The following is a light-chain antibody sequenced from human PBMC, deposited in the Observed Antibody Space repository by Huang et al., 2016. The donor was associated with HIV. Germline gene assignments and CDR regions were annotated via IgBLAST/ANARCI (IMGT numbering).Light chain of an antibody. Sequence: DIQMTQSPSSLSASLGDRVTITCQASQDISNYLNWYQQKPGKAPKLLIYDASKLETGVPSRFSGSGSGTDFTFTISSLQPEDIATYYCQQYDNLPYTFGQGTKLEIK. CDR1: QDISNY. CDR2: DAS. J-gene: IGKJ2*01. V-gene: IGKV1-33*01. CDR3: QQYDNLPYT.